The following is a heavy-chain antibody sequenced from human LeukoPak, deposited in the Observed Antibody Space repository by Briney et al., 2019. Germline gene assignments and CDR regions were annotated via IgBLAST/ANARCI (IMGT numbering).Heavy chain of an antibody. D-gene: IGHD6-13*01. Sequence: GRSLRLSCAVSGFSVSGYWMTWVRRAPGKGLEWVANIKQDGSEKNYVDSVKGRFTISRDNAENSLFLQMNSLRVEDTAVYYCAREWQGGIAAAGTRIEGDYWGQGTLVALSS. CDR3: AREWQGGIAAAGTRIEGDY. V-gene: IGHV3-7*01. J-gene: IGHJ4*02. CDR1: GFSVSGYW. CDR2: IKQDGSEK.